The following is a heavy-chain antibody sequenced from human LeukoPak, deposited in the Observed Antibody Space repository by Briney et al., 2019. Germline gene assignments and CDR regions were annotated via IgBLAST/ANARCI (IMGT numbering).Heavy chain of an antibody. CDR2: IYYSGST. D-gene: IGHD5-18*01. CDR3: AKSDTALVPDY. V-gene: IGHV4-30-4*08. CDR1: GFTFSNYA. J-gene: IGHJ4*02. Sequence: LRLSCAASGFTFSNYAMNWIRQPPGKGLEWIGYIYYSGSTYYNPSLKSRVTISVDTSKNQFSLKLSSVTAADTAVYYCAKSDTALVPDYWGQGTLVTVSS.